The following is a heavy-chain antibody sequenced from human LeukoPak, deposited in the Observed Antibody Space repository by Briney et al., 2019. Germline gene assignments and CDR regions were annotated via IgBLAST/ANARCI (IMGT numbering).Heavy chain of an antibody. CDR3: ARKGSSGYYALWYFDF. CDR1: GFPFSNYT. D-gene: IGHD3-22*01. CDR2: ISGSGNYI. Sequence: GGSLRLSCVVSGFPFSNYTFIWVRQAPGKGLEWVSSISGSGNYIYSADSVKGRFTISRDNAKNSLFLQMNSLRAEDTAVYYCARKGSSGYYALWYFDFWGRGTLVTVSS. V-gene: IGHV3-21*01. J-gene: IGHJ2*01.